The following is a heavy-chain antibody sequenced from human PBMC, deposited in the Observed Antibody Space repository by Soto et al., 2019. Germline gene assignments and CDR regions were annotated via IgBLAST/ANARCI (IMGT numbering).Heavy chain of an antibody. V-gene: IGHV5-51*01. Sequence: PGESLKISCKGSGYSFTSYWIGWVRQMPGKGLEWMGIIYPGDSDTRYSPSFQGQVTISADKSISTAYLQWSSLKASDTAMYYCARESITMVRGVWSGIYYYYGMDVWGQGTTVTVSS. D-gene: IGHD3-10*01. CDR2: IYPGDSDT. CDR1: GYSFTSYW. CDR3: ARESITMVRGVWSGIYYYYGMDV. J-gene: IGHJ6*02.